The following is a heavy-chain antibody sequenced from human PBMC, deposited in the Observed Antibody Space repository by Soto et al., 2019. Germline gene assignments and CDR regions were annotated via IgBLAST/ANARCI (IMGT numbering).Heavy chain of an antibody. CDR3: ARGVLGPGDYYYGMDV. D-gene: IGHD7-27*01. V-gene: IGHV3-13*01. Sequence: LRLSCAASGFTFSNYDMHWVRQAPGEGLEWVSGIGAASDTYYPVPVQGRFTVSRDNAKKSLYLQMNSLRAGDTAVYYCARGVLGPGDYYYGMDVWGQGTTVTVSS. CDR2: IGAASDT. J-gene: IGHJ6*02. CDR1: GFTFSNYD.